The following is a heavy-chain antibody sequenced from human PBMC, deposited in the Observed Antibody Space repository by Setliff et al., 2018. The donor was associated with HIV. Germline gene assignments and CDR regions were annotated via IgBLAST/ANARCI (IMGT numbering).Heavy chain of an antibody. J-gene: IGHJ4*02. D-gene: IGHD3-10*01. CDR2: MRSKTYGGTT. CDR3: SGHFLGF. V-gene: IGHV3-49*04. Sequence: GGSLRLSCTASGFTFGDYAMSWVRQAPGKGLEWVGFMRSKTYGGTTGYAASVKARFTISRDDSKSIAYLQMNSLKTEDTAVYYCSGHFLGFWGQGTLVTVSS. CDR1: GFTFGDYA.